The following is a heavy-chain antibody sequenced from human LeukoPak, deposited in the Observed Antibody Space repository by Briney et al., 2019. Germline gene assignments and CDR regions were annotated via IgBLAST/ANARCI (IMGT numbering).Heavy chain of an antibody. J-gene: IGHJ4*02. CDR1: GGSFSGYY. V-gene: IGHV4-34*01. Sequence: PSETLSLTCAVYGGSFSGYYWSWIRQPPGKGLEWIGYIYHSGSTYYNPSLKSRVTISVDRSKNQFSLKLSSVTAADTAVYYCARAAGYSSGWYLDYWGQGTLVTVSS. CDR3: ARAAGYSSGWYLDY. D-gene: IGHD6-19*01. CDR2: IYHSGST.